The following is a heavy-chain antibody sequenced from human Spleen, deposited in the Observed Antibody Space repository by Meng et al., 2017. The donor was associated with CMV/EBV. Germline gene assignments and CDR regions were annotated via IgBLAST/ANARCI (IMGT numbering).Heavy chain of an antibody. D-gene: IGHD3-10*01. V-gene: IGHV4-4*07. CDR3: AREPGGYGSGSVDY. CDR2: IYTSGST. J-gene: IGHJ4*02. CDR1: ARAITSFS. Sequence: PAAIRSLTCAAFARAITSFSWIWFMQHDGKGLELMGRIYTSGSTHHDPALKSRVPMLVDRSKNRFSLRLSSGTAADTAVYYCAREPGGYGSGSVDYWGPGTLVTVSS.